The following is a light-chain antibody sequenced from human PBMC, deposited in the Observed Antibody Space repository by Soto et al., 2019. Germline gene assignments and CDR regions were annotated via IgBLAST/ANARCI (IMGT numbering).Light chain of an antibody. CDR3: QTWGTGPV. V-gene: IGLV4-69*01. J-gene: IGLJ2*01. CDR1: SGHSSYA. CDR2: LNSDGSH. Sequence: QPVLTQSPSASAFLGASVKLTCTLSSGHSSYAIAWHQQQPEKGPRYLMKLNSDGSHSKGDGIPDRFSGSSSGAERYLTISSLQSEDEADYYCQTWGTGPVFGGGTKLTVL.